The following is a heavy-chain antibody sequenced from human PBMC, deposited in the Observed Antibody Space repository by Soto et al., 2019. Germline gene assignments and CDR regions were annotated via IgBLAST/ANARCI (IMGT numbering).Heavy chain of an antibody. CDR1: GFTFSSYW. J-gene: IGHJ4*02. V-gene: IGHV3-74*01. CDR2: INSDGSST. D-gene: IGHD2-15*01. Sequence: EVQLVESGGGLVQPGGSLRLSCAASGFTFSSYWMHWVRQAPGKGLVWVSRINSDGSSTSYADSVKGRFTISRDNAKNMLYLQMKSLRAEDTAVYYCVRTSLVVAAATREDYWGQGMLVTVSS. CDR3: VRTSLVVAAATREDY.